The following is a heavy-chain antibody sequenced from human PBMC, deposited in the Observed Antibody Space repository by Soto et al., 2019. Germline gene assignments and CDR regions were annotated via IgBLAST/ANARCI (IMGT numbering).Heavy chain of an antibody. D-gene: IGHD2-21*01. CDR1: GDSISSTHW. V-gene: IGHV4-4*02. Sequence: QVQLRQSGPRLARPSGTLSLTCVVSGDSISSTHWWTWVRQTPGTGLEWIGEVYHTGSTKYNPSLKTRVTISLDKSNTHFSLNLKSLTAADTAVYYCATLPPRIVVTILPIPSWGQGTQVTVSS. J-gene: IGHJ4*02. CDR3: ATLPPRIVVTILPIPS. CDR2: VYHTGST.